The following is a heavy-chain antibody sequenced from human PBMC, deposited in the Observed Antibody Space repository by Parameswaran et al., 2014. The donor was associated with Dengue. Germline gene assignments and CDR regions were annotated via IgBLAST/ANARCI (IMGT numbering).Heavy chain of an antibody. J-gene: IGHJ4*02. CDR3: ARGATEIDY. CDR2: TYYRSKWYN. Sequence: GRTYYRSKWYNDYAVSVKSRITINPDTSKNQFSLQLNSVTPEDTAVYYCARGATEIDYWGQGTLVTVSS. D-gene: IGHD1-14*01. V-gene: IGHV6-1*01.